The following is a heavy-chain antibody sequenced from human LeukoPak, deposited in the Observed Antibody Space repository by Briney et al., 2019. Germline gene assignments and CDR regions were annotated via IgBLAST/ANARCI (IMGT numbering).Heavy chain of an antibody. Sequence: ASVKVSCKASGYTFTSYGISWVRQAPGQGLEWMGWISAYNGNTNYAQKLQGRVTMTTDTSTSTAYMELRSLRSDDTAVYYCARDSMFKVVVPAATRFRDYFDYWGQGTLVTVSS. CDR3: ARDSMFKVVVPAATRFRDYFDY. V-gene: IGHV1-18*01. CDR1: GYTFTSYG. J-gene: IGHJ4*02. CDR2: ISAYNGNT. D-gene: IGHD2-2*01.